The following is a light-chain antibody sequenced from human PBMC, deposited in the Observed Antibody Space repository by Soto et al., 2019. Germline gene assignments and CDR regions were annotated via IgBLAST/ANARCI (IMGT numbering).Light chain of an antibody. CDR1: QTVSSSY. J-gene: IGKJ2*01. V-gene: IGKV3-20*01. CDR2: GAS. Sequence: EIVLTQSPGTLSLSPGERATLSCRASQTVSSSYLAWYQQKPGQAPRLLIFGASRRATDIPDRFSGSGSATDFTLTISRLEPEDFAVYYCQQYGSSMYTFGQGTKLEIK. CDR3: QQYGSSMYT.